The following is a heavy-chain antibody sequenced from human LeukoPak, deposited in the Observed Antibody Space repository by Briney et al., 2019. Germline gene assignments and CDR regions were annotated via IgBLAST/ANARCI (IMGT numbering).Heavy chain of an antibody. J-gene: IGHJ4*02. CDR1: GFTFSSYS. V-gene: IGHV3-21*04. CDR2: ISSSSSYI. D-gene: IGHD3-10*01. Sequence: PGGSLRLSCAASGFTFSSYSMNWVRQAPGKGLEWVSSISSSSSYIYYADSVKGRFTISRDNAKNSLYLQMNSLRAEDTAVYYCAKELYASGSYYNGFFDYWGQGTLVTVSS. CDR3: AKELYASGSYYNGFFDY.